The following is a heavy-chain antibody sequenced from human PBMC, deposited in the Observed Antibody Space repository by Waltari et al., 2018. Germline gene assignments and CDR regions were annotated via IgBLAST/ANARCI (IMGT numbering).Heavy chain of an antibody. CDR3: ATNFYLGSSSPYYYDGMDV. V-gene: IGHV1-24*01. CDR1: GYTLTELS. Sequence: QVQLVQSGAEVKKPGASVKVSCKVSGYTLTELSMHWVRQAPGTGLEWMGGFDPEDGETIYAQKFQSRVTMTEDTSTDTAYMELSILISEDTSVYYCATNFYLGSSSPYYYDGMDVWVQGTTVTVSS. J-gene: IGHJ6*02. CDR2: FDPEDGET. D-gene: IGHD6-6*01.